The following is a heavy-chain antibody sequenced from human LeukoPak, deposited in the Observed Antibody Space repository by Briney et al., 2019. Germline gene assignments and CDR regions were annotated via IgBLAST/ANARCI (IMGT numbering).Heavy chain of an antibody. CDR1: GGSISSDY. V-gene: IGHV4-59*01. J-gene: IGHJ4*02. CDR2: ISPSGST. D-gene: IGHD5-24*01. CDR3: ARGGQRWLQLPSYSFDY. Sequence: SETLSLTCTVSGGSISSDYWSWIRQPPGKGLEWIGYISPSGSTNYNPSHKSRVTISVDTSKNQFSLKLSSVTAADTAVYYCARGGQRWLQLPSYSFDYWGQGTLVTVSS.